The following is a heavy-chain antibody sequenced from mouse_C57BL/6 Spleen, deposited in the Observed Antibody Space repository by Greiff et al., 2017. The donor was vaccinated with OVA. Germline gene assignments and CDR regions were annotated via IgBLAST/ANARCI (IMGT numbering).Heavy chain of an antibody. CDR3: ARRGIYYGSSWYFDY. D-gene: IGHD1-1*01. V-gene: IGHV1-18*01. CDR1: GYTFTDYN. Sequence: VQLKESGPELVKPGASVKIPCKASGYTFTDYNMDWVKQSHGKSLEWIGDINPNNGGTIYNQKFKGKATLTVDKSSSTAYMELRSLTSEDTAVYYCARRGIYYGSSWYFDYWGQGTTLTVSS. J-gene: IGHJ2*01. CDR2: INPNNGGT.